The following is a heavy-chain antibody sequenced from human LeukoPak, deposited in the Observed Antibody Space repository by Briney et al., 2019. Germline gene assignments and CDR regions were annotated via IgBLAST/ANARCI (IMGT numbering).Heavy chain of an antibody. CDR3: GKNRYSGSLSTFDI. CDR1: KFAFSSYA. J-gene: IGHJ3*02. Sequence: GGSLRLSCAASKFAFSSYAMSWVRQAPGKGLEWVSAISGGGGNTYYADSVKGRFTISRDNSKNTLYLQMNSLRAEDTAVYYCGKNRYSGSLSTFDIWGQGTMVTVSS. D-gene: IGHD1-26*01. CDR2: ISGGGGNT. V-gene: IGHV3-23*01.